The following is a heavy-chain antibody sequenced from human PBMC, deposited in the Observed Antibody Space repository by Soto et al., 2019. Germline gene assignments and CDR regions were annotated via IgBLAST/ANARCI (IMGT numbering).Heavy chain of an antibody. D-gene: IGHD2-2*02. J-gene: IGHJ5*02. V-gene: IGHV4-59*01. CDR2: IYYSGRT. Sequence: SDNLSLPWTVSGGSPSREYWSWIRQPPGKGMEGIGYIYYSGRTNYNPSLKSRVTISVDTSKNQFSLKLSSVTAADTAVYYCARGYCSSTSCYIWDNWFDPWGQGTLVTVSS. CDR3: ARGYCSSTSCYIWDNWFDP. CDR1: GGSPSREY.